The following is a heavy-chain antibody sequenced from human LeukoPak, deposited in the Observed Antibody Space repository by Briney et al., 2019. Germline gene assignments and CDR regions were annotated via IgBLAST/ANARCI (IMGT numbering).Heavy chain of an antibody. V-gene: IGHV3-23*01. CDR3: AKDNYGGSVYNWFDP. CDR1: GFTFSSYA. J-gene: IGHJ5*02. D-gene: IGHD4-23*01. CDR2: ISGSGGST. Sequence: GGSLRLSCAASGFTFSSYAMSWVRQAPGKGLEWVSAISGSGGSTYYADSVRGRFTISRDNSKNTLYLQMNSLRAEDTAVYYCAKDNYGGSVYNWFDPWGQGTLVTVSS.